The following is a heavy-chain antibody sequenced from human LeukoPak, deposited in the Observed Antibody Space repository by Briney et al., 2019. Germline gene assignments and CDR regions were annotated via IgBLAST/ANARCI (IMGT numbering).Heavy chain of an antibody. D-gene: IGHD3-22*01. J-gene: IGHJ4*01. V-gene: IGHV1-2*02. CDR1: GYTFTGYY. CDR2: INANSGDT. CDR3: ASEISGYSDY. Sequence: ASVKVSCKASGYTFTGYYIHWVRQAPGQRLEWMGWINANSGDTKYAQKFQGRVTMTRDTSISTAYMELSRLRSDDTAMYYCASEISGYSDYCDQGTLVTVSS.